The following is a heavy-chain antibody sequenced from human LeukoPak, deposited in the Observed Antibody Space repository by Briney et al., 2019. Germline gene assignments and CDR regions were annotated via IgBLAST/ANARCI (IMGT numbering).Heavy chain of an antibody. CDR1: GGSISIHY. V-gene: IGHV4-59*11. CDR2: VYNSRST. J-gene: IGHJ3*02. Sequence: PSETLSLTCTVSGGSISIHYWTWIRQPPGKGPEWIGYVYNSRSTNYNPSLKSRVTISIDTSNKQFSLRMTSVTAADTAVYYCARESTNYDILTGYYNRTFDIWGQGKMVILSS. CDR3: ARESTNYDILTGYYNRTFDI. D-gene: IGHD3-9*01.